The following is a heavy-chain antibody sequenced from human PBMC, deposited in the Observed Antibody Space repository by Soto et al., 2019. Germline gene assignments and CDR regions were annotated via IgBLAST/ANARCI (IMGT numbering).Heavy chain of an antibody. J-gene: IGHJ4*02. D-gene: IGHD4-17*01. Sequence: SETLSLTCTFSGGSISSGGYCWSWIRQHPGKGLEWIGYISNSGNTYYNPSLKSRVTISVDTSENQFSLKLTSVTAADTAVCYCASFGVTTPPYWGQGTLVTVSS. CDR2: ISNSGNT. V-gene: IGHV4-31*03. CDR1: GGSISSGGYC. CDR3: ASFGVTTPPY.